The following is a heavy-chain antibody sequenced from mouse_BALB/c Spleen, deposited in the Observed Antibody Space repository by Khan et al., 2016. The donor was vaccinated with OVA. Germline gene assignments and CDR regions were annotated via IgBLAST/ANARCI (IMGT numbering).Heavy chain of an antibody. D-gene: IGHD2-10*02. Sequence: QVQLQQSGAELVRPGVSVKISCKGSGYTFTDFAMHWVKQSHAKSLEWIGVISTFYGDATYNQMFKDKATMTVDKSSSTAYMELVRLTSEDSAIYYCARECGNSRFAYWGQGTLVTVSA. CDR2: ISTFYGDA. CDR1: GYTFTDFA. J-gene: IGHJ3*01. CDR3: ARECGNSRFAY. V-gene: IGHV1S137*01.